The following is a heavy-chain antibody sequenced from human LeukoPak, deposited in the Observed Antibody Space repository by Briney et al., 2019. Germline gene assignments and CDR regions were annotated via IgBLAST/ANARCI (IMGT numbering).Heavy chain of an antibody. D-gene: IGHD1-1*01. Sequence: GGSLRLSCTASGFTFNTYPMHSVRQAPGKGLVWVSRVYSDGSDSRHADSVKGRFTISRDNAKNTLYLQMNSLRVEDTAVYYCTRGANWAFDYWGQGTLVTVSS. CDR3: TRGANWAFDY. J-gene: IGHJ4*02. CDR2: VYSDGSDS. CDR1: GFTFNTYP. V-gene: IGHV3-74*01.